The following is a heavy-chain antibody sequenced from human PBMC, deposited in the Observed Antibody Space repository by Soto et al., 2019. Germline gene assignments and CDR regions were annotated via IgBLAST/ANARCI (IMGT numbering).Heavy chain of an antibody. D-gene: IGHD3-3*01. CDR3: ARGRSFSYYDFWIGPLDAFDI. J-gene: IGHJ3*02. CDR2: ISSSSSTI. CDR1: GFTFSSYS. Sequence: GGSLRLSCAASGFTFSSYSMNWVRQAPGKGLEWVSYISSSSSTIYYADSVKGRFTISRDNAKNSLYLQMNSLRAEDTAVYYCARGRSFSYYDFWIGPLDAFDIWGQGTMVTVSS. V-gene: IGHV3-48*01.